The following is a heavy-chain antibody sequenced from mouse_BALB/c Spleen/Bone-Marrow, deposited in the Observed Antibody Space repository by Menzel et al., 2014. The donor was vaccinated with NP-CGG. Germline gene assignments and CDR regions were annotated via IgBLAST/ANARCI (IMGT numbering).Heavy chain of an antibody. CDR1: GYTSTSYW. CDR2: IYPGNSDT. J-gene: IGHJ2*01. V-gene: IGHV1-5*01. Sequence: VQLKQSGTVLARPGASGKMSCKASGYTSTSYWMHWVKKRPGQGLEWIGTIYPGNSDTTYNQKFKGKAKLTAVTSTSTAYMELSSLTNEDSAVYYCTTLARNYFDYWGQGTTLTVSS. CDR3: TTLARNYFDY.